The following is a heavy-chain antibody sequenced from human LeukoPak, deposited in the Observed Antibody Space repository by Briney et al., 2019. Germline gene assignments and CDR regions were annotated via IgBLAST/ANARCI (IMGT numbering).Heavy chain of an antibody. Sequence: ASVKVSCKASGGTFSSYAISWVRQAPGQGLEWMGGIIPIFGTANYAQKFQGRVTITADESTSTAYMELSSLRSEDAAVYYCARHERADYFDYWGQGTLVTVSS. CDR2: IIPIFGTA. CDR3: ARHERADYFDY. CDR1: GGTFSSYA. J-gene: IGHJ4*02. V-gene: IGHV1-69*13.